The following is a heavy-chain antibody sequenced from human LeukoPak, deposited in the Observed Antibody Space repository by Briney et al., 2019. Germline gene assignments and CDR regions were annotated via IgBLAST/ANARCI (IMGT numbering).Heavy chain of an antibody. V-gene: IGHV3-13*01. Sequence: GGSLRLSCAASGFTFSSYDMHWVRQATGKGLEWASAIGTAGDTYYPGSVKGRFTISRENARNSLYLQVNSLRAGDTAVYYCARGGYSYGPKGAFYIWGQGTMVTVSS. D-gene: IGHD5-18*01. CDR2: IGTAGDT. J-gene: IGHJ3*02. CDR1: GFTFSSYD. CDR3: ARGGYSYGPKGAFYI.